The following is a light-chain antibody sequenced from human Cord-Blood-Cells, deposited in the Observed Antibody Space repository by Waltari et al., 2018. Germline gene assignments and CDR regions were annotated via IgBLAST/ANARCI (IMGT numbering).Light chain of an antibody. V-gene: IGKV1-8*01. CDR3: QQYYSYPFT. CDR2: AAS. J-gene: IGKJ3*01. Sequence: AIRMTPSPSSLSASTGDRVTLTCRASQGISSYLAWYQQKPGKAPKLLIYAASTLQSGVPSRFSGSGSGTDFTLTISCLQSEDFATYYCQQYYSYPFTFGPGTKVDIK. CDR1: QGISSY.